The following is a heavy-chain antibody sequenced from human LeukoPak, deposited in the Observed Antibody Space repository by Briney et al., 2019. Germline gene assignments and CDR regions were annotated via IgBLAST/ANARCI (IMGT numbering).Heavy chain of an antibody. CDR2: ISSSSIYI. D-gene: IGHD4-17*01. CDR3: AKDQSSRYGDEGFDY. J-gene: IGHJ4*02. CDR1: GFTFSSYS. V-gene: IGHV3-21*04. Sequence: PGGSLRLSCAASGFTFSSYSMNWVRQAPGKGLEWVSSISSSSIYIYYADSAKGRFTISRDNAKNSLYLQMNSLRAEDMALYYCAKDQSSRYGDEGFDYWGQGTLVTVSS.